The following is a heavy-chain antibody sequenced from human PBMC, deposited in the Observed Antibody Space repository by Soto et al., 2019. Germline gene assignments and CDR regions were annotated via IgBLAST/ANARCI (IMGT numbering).Heavy chain of an antibody. CDR3: TRDLESSGWYFLHYFDY. J-gene: IGHJ4*02. CDR2: VNPHSGAT. V-gene: IGHV1-2*02. Sequence: ASVKVSCKASGYTFTGYYIHCIRQAPGQVLEWMGWVNPHSGATNYAQKFQGRLTMTRDTSITTAYMQLSRLRSDDTATYFCTRDLESSGWYFLHYFDYWGQGTLVTVSS. D-gene: IGHD6-19*01. CDR1: GYTFTGYY.